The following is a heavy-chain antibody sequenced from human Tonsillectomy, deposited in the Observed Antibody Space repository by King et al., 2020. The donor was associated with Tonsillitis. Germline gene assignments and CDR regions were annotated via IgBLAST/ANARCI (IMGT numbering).Heavy chain of an antibody. J-gene: IGHJ4*02. CDR1: GFTFSTYA. CDR3: AKESPYSGNYRFYYFDY. V-gene: IGHV3-23*04. CDR2: ISGRDTRT. D-gene: IGHD1-26*01. Sequence: VQLVESGGGLVQPGGSLRLSCEASGFTFSTYAMSWVRQAPGKGPEWVSAISGRDTRTFYADSVKCRFTISRDDSKNTVSLQMSSLRAEDTAVYYCAKESPYSGNYRFYYFDYWGQGTLVTVSS.